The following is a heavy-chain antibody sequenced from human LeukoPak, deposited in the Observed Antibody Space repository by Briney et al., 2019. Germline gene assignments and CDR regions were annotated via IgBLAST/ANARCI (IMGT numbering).Heavy chain of an antibody. V-gene: IGHV4-4*07. J-gene: IGHJ3*02. CDR3: ARAPPRALRYFDWSDAFDI. D-gene: IGHD3-9*01. CDR2: IYTSGST. CDR1: GGSISSYY. Sequence: SETLSLTCTVSGGSISSYYWSWIRQPAGKGLEWIGRIYTSGSTNYNPSLKSRVTMSVDTSKNQFSLKLSSVTAADTAVYYCARAPPRALRYFDWSDAFDIWGQGTMVTVSS.